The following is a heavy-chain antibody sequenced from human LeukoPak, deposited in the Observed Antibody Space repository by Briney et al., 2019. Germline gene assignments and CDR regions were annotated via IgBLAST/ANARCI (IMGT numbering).Heavy chain of an antibody. J-gene: IGHJ4*02. CDR2: VSGSGGDT. CDR3: ATSSGWYPKYFDY. CDR1: GFTFSTYP. Sequence: GGSLRLSCAASGFTFSTYPMSWVRQAPGKGLEWVSAVSGSGGDTYYADSVKGRFTISRDNSKNTLYPQMNSLRAEDTALYYCATSSGWYPKYFDYWGQGTLVTDSS. D-gene: IGHD6-19*01. V-gene: IGHV3-23*01.